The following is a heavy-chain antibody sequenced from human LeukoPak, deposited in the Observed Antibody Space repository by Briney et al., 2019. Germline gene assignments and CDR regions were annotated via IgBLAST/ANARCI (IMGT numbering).Heavy chain of an antibody. CDR3: AKGAYDYVWGSLIDY. J-gene: IGHJ4*02. V-gene: IGHV3-30*18. CDR2: ISYDGSNK. Sequence: GGSLRLSCAASGFTFSSCGMHWVRQAPGKGLEWVAVISYDGSNKYYADSVKGRFTISRDNSKNTLYLQMNSLRAEDTAVYYCAKGAYDYVWGSLIDYWDQGTLVTVSS. D-gene: IGHD3-16*01. CDR1: GFTFSSCG.